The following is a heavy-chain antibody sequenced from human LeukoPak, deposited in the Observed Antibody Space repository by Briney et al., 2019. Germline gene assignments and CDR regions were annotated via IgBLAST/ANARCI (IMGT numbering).Heavy chain of an antibody. CDR1: GGTFSSYA. D-gene: IGHD2-2*01. V-gene: IGHV1-69*13. J-gene: IGHJ6*02. CDR2: IIPIFGTA. CDR3: ARAGGQIPAAIEDGMDV. Sequence: ASVKVSCKASGGTFSSYAISWVRQAPGQGLEWMGGIIPIFGTANYAQKFQGRVTITADESTSTAYMELSSLRSEDTAVYYCARAGGQIPAAIEDGMDVWGQGTTVTVSS.